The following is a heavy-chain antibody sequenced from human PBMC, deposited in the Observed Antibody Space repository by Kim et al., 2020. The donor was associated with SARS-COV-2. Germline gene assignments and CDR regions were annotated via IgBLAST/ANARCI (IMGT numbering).Heavy chain of an antibody. CDR2: ISSSGSTI. V-gene: IGHV3-11*01. D-gene: IGHD2-8*01. J-gene: IGHJ4*02. CDR3: ARRSAFVLMVYAIAYFDY. CDR1: GFTFSDYY. Sequence: GGSLRLSCAASGFTFSDYYMSWIRQAPGKGLEWVSYISSSGSTIYYADSVKGRFTISRDNAKNSLYLQMNSLRAEDTAVYYCARRSAFVLMVYAIAYFDYWGQGTLGTVSS.